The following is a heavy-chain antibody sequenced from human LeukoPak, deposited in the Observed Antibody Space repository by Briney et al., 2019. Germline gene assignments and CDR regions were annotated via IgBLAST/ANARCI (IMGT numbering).Heavy chain of an antibody. CDR3: ATDGDYWGSLDF. CDR2: IYTSST. J-gene: IGHJ4*02. CDR1: VSTNY. Sequence: GGSLRLSCAASVSTNYMTWVRQAPGKGLEWVSVIYTSSTYYADSVKGRFTISRHKSGNTMYLQMSSLRVEDTAVYYCATDGDYWGSLDFRGQGTLVTVSS. D-gene: IGHD7-27*01. V-gene: IGHV3-53*04.